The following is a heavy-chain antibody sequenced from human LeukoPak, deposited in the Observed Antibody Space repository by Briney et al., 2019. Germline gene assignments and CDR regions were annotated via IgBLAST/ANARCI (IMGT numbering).Heavy chain of an antibody. CDR1: GFTFSSYS. CDR2: ISSSSSYI. Sequence: GGSLRLSCAASGFTFSSYSMNWVRQAPGKGLEWVSSISSSSSYIYYADSVKGRFTIPRDNAKNSLYLQMNSLRAEDTAVYYCARDLPHTYYYDSSRSFDYWGQGTLVTVSS. D-gene: IGHD3-22*01. J-gene: IGHJ4*02. V-gene: IGHV3-21*01. CDR3: ARDLPHTYYYDSSRSFDY.